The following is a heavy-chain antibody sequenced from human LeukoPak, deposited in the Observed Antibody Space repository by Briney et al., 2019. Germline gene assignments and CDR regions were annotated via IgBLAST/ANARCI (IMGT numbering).Heavy chain of an antibody. CDR1: GYTFTGYY. V-gene: IGHV1-2*02. CDR3: ARVQGIQLWVLDY. J-gene: IGHJ4*02. D-gene: IGHD5-18*01. CDR2: INPNSGGT. Sequence: EASVKVSCKASGYTFTGYYMLWVRQAPGQGLEWMGWINPNSGGTNYAQKFQGRVTMTRDTSISTAYMELSRLRSDDTAVYYCARVQGIQLWVLDYWGQGTLVTVSS.